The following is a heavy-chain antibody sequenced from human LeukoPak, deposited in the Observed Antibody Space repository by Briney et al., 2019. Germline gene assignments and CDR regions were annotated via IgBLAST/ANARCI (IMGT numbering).Heavy chain of an antibody. CDR2: INPNSGGT. V-gene: IGHV1-2*02. CDR3: ARDYYDFWSGMVPQRYYYYMDV. J-gene: IGHJ6*03. Sequence: ASVKVSCKASGYTFTGYYMHWVRQAPGQGLEWMGWINPNSGGTNYAQKFQGRVTMTRDTSISTAYMELSRLRSDDTAVYYCARDYYDFWSGMVPQRYYYYMDVWGKGTTVTVSS. CDR1: GYTFTGYY. D-gene: IGHD3-3*01.